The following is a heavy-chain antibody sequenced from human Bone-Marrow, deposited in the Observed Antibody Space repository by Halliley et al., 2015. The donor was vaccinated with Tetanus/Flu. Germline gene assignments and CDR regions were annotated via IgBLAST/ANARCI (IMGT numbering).Heavy chain of an antibody. D-gene: IGHD1-7*01. Sequence: IGYFHQSGEIKYNPSLKSRVTISLGASKNQFSLKLSCGTAGDTAVYYCESPGIEGTKTAAFDVWGQGIMVTVTS. V-gene: IGHV4-59*01. CDR2: FHQSGEI. CDR3: ESPGIEGTKTAAFDV. J-gene: IGHJ3*01.